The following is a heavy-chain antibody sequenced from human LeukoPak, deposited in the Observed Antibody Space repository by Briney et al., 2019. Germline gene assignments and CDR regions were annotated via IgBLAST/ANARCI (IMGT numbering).Heavy chain of an antibody. CDR1: GFIFSSYN. Sequence: GGSLRLSCAASGFIFSSYNMSWVRQAPGKGLEWVSSISTSSSYIYYADSVKGRFTISRDNAKNSLYLQMNSLRAEDTAVYYCARDLYLPFDYWGQGTLVTVSS. J-gene: IGHJ4*02. CDR3: ARDLYLPFDY. V-gene: IGHV3-21*01. CDR2: ISTSSSYI.